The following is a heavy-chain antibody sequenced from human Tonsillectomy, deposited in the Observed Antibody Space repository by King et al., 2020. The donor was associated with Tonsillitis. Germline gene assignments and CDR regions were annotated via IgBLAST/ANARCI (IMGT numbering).Heavy chain of an antibody. V-gene: IGHV1-8*01. CDR1: CYTFTSYD. CDR3: ARSAAGDY. D-gene: IGHD6-13*01. Sequence: QLVQSGAEVKKPGASVEVSCKASCYTFTSYDINWVRQATGQGLEVMGWMDPNIGNTGFAKKFPCRVTMTGHTSISTAYMELSSLRSEDTAVYYCARSAAGDYWGQGTLVTVSS. J-gene: IGHJ4*02. CDR2: MDPNIGNT.